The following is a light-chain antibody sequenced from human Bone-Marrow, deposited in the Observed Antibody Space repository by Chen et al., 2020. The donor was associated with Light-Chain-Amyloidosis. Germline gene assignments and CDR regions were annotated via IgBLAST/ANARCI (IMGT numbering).Light chain of an antibody. CDR2: DDS. J-gene: IGLJ3*02. CDR3: SSYTSSSTLE. Sequence: QSALTHPASVSGSPGQSIPIPCTGTSSDVGGYNVVSWYQQHPGKAPKLMIYDDSNRPAGVSNRFSGSKSGNTASLTISGLQAEDEADYYCSSYTSSSTLEFGGGTKLTVL. CDR1: SSDVGGYNV. V-gene: IGLV2-14*01.